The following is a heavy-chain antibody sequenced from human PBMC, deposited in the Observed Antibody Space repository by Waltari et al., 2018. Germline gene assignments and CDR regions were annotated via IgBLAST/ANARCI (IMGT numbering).Heavy chain of an antibody. CDR3: ARGSVLGDYFDY. Sequence: QVQLQESGPGLVTPPQTLSLTCSLPGGPISSGSYYWTWIRQPAGKPLEWSGHIYTSGITKYNPSLKSRVTISVDTSKNQFSLKLSSVTAADTAVYYCARGSVLGDYFDYWGQGTLVTVSS. CDR1: GGPISSGSYY. V-gene: IGHV4-61*09. J-gene: IGHJ4*02. D-gene: IGHD3-16*01. CDR2: IYTSGIT.